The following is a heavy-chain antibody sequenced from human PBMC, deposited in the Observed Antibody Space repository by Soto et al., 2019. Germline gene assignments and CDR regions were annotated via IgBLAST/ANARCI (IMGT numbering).Heavy chain of an antibody. V-gene: IGHV1-18*01. D-gene: IGHD3-22*01. Sequence: QVQLVQSGAEVKKPGASVKVSCKASGYTFTSYGINWVRQAPGQGLEWMGWISAYNGDTNYAQKLQGRVPMTTDTSTSTAYMKLRSMRSDDTAVYYCARGLKYFDSSGYHYYYGMDVWGQGTAVTVSS. CDR1: GYTFTSYG. CDR3: ARGLKYFDSSGYHYYYGMDV. CDR2: ISAYNGDT. J-gene: IGHJ6*02.